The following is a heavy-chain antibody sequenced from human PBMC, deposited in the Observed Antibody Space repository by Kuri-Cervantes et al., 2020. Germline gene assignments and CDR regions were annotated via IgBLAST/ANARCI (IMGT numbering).Heavy chain of an antibody. CDR1: GGSFSGYY. CDR2: INHSGST. Sequence: GSLRLSCAVYGGSFSGYYWSWIRQPPGKGLEWMGEINHSGSTNYNPSLKSRVTISVDTSKNQFSLKLSSVTAADTAVYYCARVGPYCSGGSCYPYFDYWGQGTLVTVSS. CDR3: ARVGPYCSGGSCYPYFDY. D-gene: IGHD2-15*01. V-gene: IGHV4-34*01. J-gene: IGHJ4*02.